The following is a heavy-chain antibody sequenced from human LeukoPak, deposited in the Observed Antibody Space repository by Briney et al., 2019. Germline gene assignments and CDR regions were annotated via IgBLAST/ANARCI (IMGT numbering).Heavy chain of an antibody. Sequence: PSETLSLTCAVYGGSFSGYYWSWIRQPPGKGLEWIGEINHSGSTNYNPSLKSRVTISVDTSKNQFSLKLSSVTAADTAVYYCARAVSDIVVVPAAMGLYYFDYWGQGTLVTVSS. J-gene: IGHJ4*02. V-gene: IGHV4-34*01. CDR1: GGSFSGYY. D-gene: IGHD2-2*01. CDR3: ARAVSDIVVVPAAMGLYYFDY. CDR2: INHSGST.